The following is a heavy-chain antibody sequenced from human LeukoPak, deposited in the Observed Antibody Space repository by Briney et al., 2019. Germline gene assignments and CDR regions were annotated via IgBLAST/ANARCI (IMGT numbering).Heavy chain of an antibody. J-gene: IGHJ6*02. D-gene: IGHD3-10*01. CDR2: ISSSGSTI. Sequence: GGSLRLSCAASGFTFSDYYMSWIRQAPGKGLEWVSYISSSGSTIYYADSVKGRFTISRDDAKNSLYLQMNSLRAEDTAVYYCARDEKDYGSGSYSPYYYGMDVWGQGTTVTVSS. V-gene: IGHV3-11*01. CDR3: ARDEKDYGSGSYSPYYYGMDV. CDR1: GFTFSDYY.